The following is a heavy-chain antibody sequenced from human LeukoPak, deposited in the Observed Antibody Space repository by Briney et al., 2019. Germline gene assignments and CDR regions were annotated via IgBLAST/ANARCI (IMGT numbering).Heavy chain of an antibody. V-gene: IGHV4-34*01. CDR1: GGSFSGYY. CDR2: INHSGST. Sequence: SETLSLTCAVYGGSFSGYYWSWIRQPPGKGLEWIGEINHSGSTNYNPSLKSRVTISVDTSKNQFSLKLSSVTAADTAVYYCARAKERTHGAFDIWGQRTMVTVSS. CDR3: ARAKERTHGAFDI. D-gene: IGHD2-8*01. J-gene: IGHJ3*02.